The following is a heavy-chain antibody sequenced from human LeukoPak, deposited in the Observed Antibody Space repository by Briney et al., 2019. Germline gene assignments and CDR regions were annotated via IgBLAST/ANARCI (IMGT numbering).Heavy chain of an antibody. J-gene: IGHJ4*02. V-gene: IGHV3-23*01. Sequence: GGSLRLSCAASGFTFSSYAMTWVRQAPGKGLEWVSSINDSGGSTYYADSVKGRFTISRDNSKNTLYLQMNSLRAEDTAVYYCARREYNFWSGYFFWGQGTLVTVSS. CDR1: GFTFSSYA. CDR3: ARREYNFWSGYFF. CDR2: INDSGGST. D-gene: IGHD3-3*01.